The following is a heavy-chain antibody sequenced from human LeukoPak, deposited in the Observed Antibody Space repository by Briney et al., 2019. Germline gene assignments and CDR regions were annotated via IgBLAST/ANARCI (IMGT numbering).Heavy chain of an antibody. J-gene: IGHJ3*02. D-gene: IGHD6-19*01. CDR3: ARRRQTRWQWRYAFDI. Sequence: GESLKISCKGSGYSFTSYWISWVRQMPGKGLEWMGRIDPSDSYTNCSPSFQGHVTISADKSVSTAYLQWSSLKASDTAMYYCARRRQTRWQWRYAFDIWGQGTMVTASS. CDR1: GYSFTSYW. V-gene: IGHV5-10-1*01. CDR2: IDPSDSYT.